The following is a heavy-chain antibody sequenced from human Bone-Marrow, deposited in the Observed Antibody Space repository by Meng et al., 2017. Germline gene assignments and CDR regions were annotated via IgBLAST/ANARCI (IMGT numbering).Heavy chain of an antibody. V-gene: IGHV3-30*04. CDR3: ARDAVGAIDY. J-gene: IGHJ4*02. Sequence: QVPLVESGGGVVQPGRSLRVSCAASGFSFSNYAMHWVRQAPGKGLEWVALISYDGSNKYYADSVKGRFTISRDNSKNTLYLEMNSLRAEDTAVYYCARDAVGAIDYWGQGTLVTVSS. CDR1: GFSFSNYA. CDR2: ISYDGSNK. D-gene: IGHD1-26*01.